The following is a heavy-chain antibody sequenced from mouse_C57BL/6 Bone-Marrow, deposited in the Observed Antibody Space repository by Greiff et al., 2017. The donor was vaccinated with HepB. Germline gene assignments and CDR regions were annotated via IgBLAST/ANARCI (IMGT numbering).Heavy chain of an antibody. J-gene: IGHJ3*01. CDR3: ARWGPY. CDR1: GYAFSSSW. V-gene: IGHV1-82*01. CDR2: IYPGDGDT. Sequence: VQLQQSGPELVKPGASVKISCKASGYAFSSSWMNWVKQRPGKGLEWIGRIYPGDGDTNYNAKFKGKATLTADKSSSTAYMQLSSLTSEDSAVYFCARWGPYWGQGTLVTVSA.